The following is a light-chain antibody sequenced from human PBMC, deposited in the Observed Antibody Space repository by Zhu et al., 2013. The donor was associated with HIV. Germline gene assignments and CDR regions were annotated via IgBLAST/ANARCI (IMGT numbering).Light chain of an antibody. J-gene: IGKJ4*01. Sequence: DIVMTQSPDSLAVSLGERATIHCRSSQSVLYSSNNKNYLAWYQQKPGQPPKLLIYWASTRESGVPDRFSGSGSGTDFTLTISSLEPEDFAVYYCQQRSNWLLTFGGGTRVEIK. V-gene: IGKV4-1*01. CDR2: WAS. CDR1: QSVLYSSNNKNY. CDR3: QQRSNWLLT.